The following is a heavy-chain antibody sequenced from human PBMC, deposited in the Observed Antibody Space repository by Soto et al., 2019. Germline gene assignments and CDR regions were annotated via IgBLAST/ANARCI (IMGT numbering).Heavy chain of an antibody. Sequence: ASVKVSCKASGYTFTSYAMHWVRQAPGQRLEWMGWINAGNGNTKYSQKFQGRVTITRDTSASTAYMELSSLRSEDTAVYYCARTSPSLLVPNYWGQGTLVTVSS. CDR3: ARTSPSLLVPNY. J-gene: IGHJ4*02. CDR2: INAGNGNT. CDR1: GYTFTSYA. V-gene: IGHV1-3*01. D-gene: IGHD2-8*01.